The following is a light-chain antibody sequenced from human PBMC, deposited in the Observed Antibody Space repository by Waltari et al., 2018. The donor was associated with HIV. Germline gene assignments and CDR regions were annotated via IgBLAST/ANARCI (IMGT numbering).Light chain of an antibody. J-gene: IGKJ3*01. CDR1: HTVNNK. Sequence: DIQMTQSPSSLSASVGDSVTLTCRASHTVNNKLNWYQQKPGEAPKVVIYDASTLQSGVPSRFRGGGSWTDFTLTITSLQLDDFATYFCQQSFSYPLTFGPGTKVDI. V-gene: IGKV1-39*01. CDR3: QQSFSYPLT. CDR2: DAS.